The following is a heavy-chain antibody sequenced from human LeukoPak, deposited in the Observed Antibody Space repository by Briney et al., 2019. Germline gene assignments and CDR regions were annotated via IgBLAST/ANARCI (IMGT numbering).Heavy chain of an antibody. Sequence: ASVKVSCMASGYTFTRYYMHSGRQAPGQGREWMGWINPNSGGTNYAQNFQGRVTMTRDTSISTAYMELSMLRSDDTAVYYCAREFERGNWIDPWGQGTLVTVSS. V-gene: IGHV1-2*02. J-gene: IGHJ5*02. D-gene: IGHD3-16*01. CDR3: AREFERGNWIDP. CDR2: INPNSGGT. CDR1: GYTFTRYY.